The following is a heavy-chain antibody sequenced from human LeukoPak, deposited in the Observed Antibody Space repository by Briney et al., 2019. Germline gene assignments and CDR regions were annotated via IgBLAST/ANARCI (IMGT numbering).Heavy chain of an antibody. D-gene: IGHD3-3*01. Sequence: PGGSLRLSCEVSGFILSTYWMSWVRQAPGKGLEWVSAISGSGGSTYYADSVKGRFTISRDNSKNTLYLQMNSLRAEDTAVYYCAKHVLRFLEWLPIDAFDIWGQGTMVTVSS. CDR2: ISGSGGST. CDR3: AKHVLRFLEWLPIDAFDI. CDR1: GFILSTYW. V-gene: IGHV3-23*01. J-gene: IGHJ3*02.